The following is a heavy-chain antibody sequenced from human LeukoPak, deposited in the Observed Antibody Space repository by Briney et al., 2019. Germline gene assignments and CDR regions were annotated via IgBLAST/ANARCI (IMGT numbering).Heavy chain of an antibody. CDR1: GYTFTSYY. Sequence: ASVKVSCKASGYTFTSYYMHWVRHAPGEGLEWMGIINPSGGSTSYAQKFQGRVTMTRDTSTSTVYMELSSLGSDDTAVYYGARDAFMRGASTSCYSSWGQGTLVTVSS. CDR3: ARDAFMRGASTSCYSS. V-gene: IGHV1-46*01. D-gene: IGHD2-2*01. J-gene: IGHJ5*02. CDR2: INPSGGST.